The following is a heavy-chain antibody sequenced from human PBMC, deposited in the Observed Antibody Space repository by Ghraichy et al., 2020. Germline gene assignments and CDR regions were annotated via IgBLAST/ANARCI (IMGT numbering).Heavy chain of an antibody. CDR2: ISWDGGST. Sequence: GGSLRLSCAASGFTFDDYTMHWVRQALGKGLEWVSLISWDGGSTYYADSVKGRFTISRDNSKNSLYLQMNSLRTEDTALYYCAKGAVVTATSGYFQHWGQGTLVTVSS. D-gene: IGHD2-21*02. CDR1: GFTFDDYT. CDR3: AKGAVVTATSGYFQH. V-gene: IGHV3-43*01. J-gene: IGHJ1*01.